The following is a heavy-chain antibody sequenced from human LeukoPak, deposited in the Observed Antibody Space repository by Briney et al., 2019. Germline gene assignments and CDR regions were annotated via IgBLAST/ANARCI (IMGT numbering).Heavy chain of an antibody. D-gene: IGHD3-9*01. CDR1: GFTFSSYA. CDR3: ARVSDILTGYGDY. J-gene: IGHJ4*02. Sequence: PGGSLRLSCAASGFTFSSYAMSWVRQAPEEGLEWVSSISSSSSYIYYADSVKGRLTISRDNAKNSLYLQMNSLRAEDTAVYYCARVSDILTGYGDYWGQGTLVTVSS. V-gene: IGHV3-21*01. CDR2: ISSSSSYI.